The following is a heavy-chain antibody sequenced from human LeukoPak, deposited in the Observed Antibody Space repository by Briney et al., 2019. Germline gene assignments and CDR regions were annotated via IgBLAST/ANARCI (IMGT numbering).Heavy chain of an antibody. CDR1: VDSMTSYY. CDR3: ARSLTGSSWHLGY. CDR2: IYYGGVT. Sequence: SDTLSLTCSVSVDSMTSYYWKWPRQPPGRAVECIGHIYYGGVTTYNPSFKGRVTILVGTSKNQVSLEINPVISADTAIYYCARSLTGSSWHLGYWGRGALVTVSS. V-gene: IGHV4-59*07. D-gene: IGHD6-13*01. J-gene: IGHJ4*02.